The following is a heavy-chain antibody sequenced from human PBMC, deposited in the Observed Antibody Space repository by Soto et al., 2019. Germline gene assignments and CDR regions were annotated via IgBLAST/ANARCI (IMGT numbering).Heavy chain of an antibody. D-gene: IGHD1-7*01. CDR3: ARAYNWNYDRSVKFDY. V-gene: IGHV1-69*13. CDR1: GGTFSSYA. J-gene: IGHJ4*02. CDR2: IIPIFGTA. Sequence: GASVKGSCKASGGTFSSYAISWGRQAPGQGLEWMGGIIPIFGTANYAQKFQGRVTITADESTSTAYMELSSLRSEDTAVYYCARAYNWNYDRSVKFDYWGQGTLVTVSS.